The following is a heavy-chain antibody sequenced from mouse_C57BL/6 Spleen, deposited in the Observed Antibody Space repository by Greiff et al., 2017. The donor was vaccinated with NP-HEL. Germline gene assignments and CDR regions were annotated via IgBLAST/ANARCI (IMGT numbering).Heavy chain of an antibody. Sequence: EVKLMESGGGLVKPGGSLKLSCAASGFTFSSYAMSWVRQTPEKRLEWVATISDGGSYTYYPDNVKGRFTISRDNAKNNLYLQMSHLKSEDTAMYYCARDLGLLLYWYFDVWGTGTTVTVSS. CDR1: GFTFSSYA. V-gene: IGHV5-4*01. D-gene: IGHD2-3*01. J-gene: IGHJ1*03. CDR3: ARDLGLLLYWYFDV. CDR2: ISDGGSYT.